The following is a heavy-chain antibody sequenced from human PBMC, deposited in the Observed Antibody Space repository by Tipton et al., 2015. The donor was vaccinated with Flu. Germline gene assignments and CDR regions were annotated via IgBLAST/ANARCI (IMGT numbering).Heavy chain of an antibody. V-gene: IGHV4-61*09. CDR3: VREDSSSWYVSRWFDP. D-gene: IGHD6-13*01. Sequence: TLSLTCTVSGVSISSGSFYWSWIRQPAGKGLEWLGHFYTSGNTNYSPSLKSRITISVDTSKNQFPLKLSSVTAADTAVYYCVREDSSSWYVSRWFDPWGQGALVTVSS. CDR1: GVSISSGSFY. CDR2: FYTSGNT. J-gene: IGHJ5*02.